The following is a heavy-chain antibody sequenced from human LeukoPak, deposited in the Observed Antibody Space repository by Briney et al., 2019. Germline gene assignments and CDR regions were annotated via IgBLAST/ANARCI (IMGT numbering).Heavy chain of an antibody. D-gene: IGHD6-13*01. CDR3: AKALPPGATWYVWHFDF. CDR2: VSGSGGST. Sequence: PGGSLRLSCAASGVTFSSYAMSWVRQAPGKGLEWVSSVSGSGGSTYYADSVMGRFTVSRDNSKNTLYLQMNTLRAEDTAAYYCAKALPPGATWYVWHFDFWGRGALVTVSS. J-gene: IGHJ2*01. V-gene: IGHV3-23*01. CDR1: GVTFSSYA.